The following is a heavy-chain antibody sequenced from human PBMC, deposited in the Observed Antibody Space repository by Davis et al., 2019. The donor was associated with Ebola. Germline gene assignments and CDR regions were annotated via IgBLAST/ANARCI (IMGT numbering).Heavy chain of an antibody. D-gene: IGHD3-3*01. V-gene: IGHV4-34*01. J-gene: IGHJ5*02. CDR1: GGSFSGYY. CDR3: ATIRFLEWLLSNNWFDP. CDR2: IYYSGST. Sequence: SETLSLTCAVYGGSFSGYYWSWIRQPPGKGLEWIGSIYYSGSTYYNPSLKSRVTISVDTSKNQFSLKLSSVTAADTAVYYCATIRFLEWLLSNNWFDPWGQGTLVTVSS.